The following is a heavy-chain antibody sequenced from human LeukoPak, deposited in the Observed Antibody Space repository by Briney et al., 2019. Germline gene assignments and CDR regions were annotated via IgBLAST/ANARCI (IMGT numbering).Heavy chain of an antibody. Sequence: SQTLSLTCTISGGSISSGGYYWSWIRQHPGKGLEWIGYIYYSGSTYYNPSLKSRVTISVDTSKNQFSLKLSSVTAADTAVYYCARVVINDAFDIWGQGTMVTVSS. CDR3: ARVVINDAFDI. CDR2: IYYSGST. V-gene: IGHV4-31*03. D-gene: IGHD3-22*01. J-gene: IGHJ3*02. CDR1: GGSISSGGYY.